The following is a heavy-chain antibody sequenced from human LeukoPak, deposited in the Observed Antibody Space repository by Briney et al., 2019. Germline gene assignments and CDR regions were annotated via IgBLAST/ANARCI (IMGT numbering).Heavy chain of an antibody. D-gene: IGHD3-22*01. CDR2: IYSGGST. J-gene: IGHJ4*02. Sequence: GGSLRLSCAASGFTVSSNYMSWVRQAPGKGLEWVSVIYSGGSTYYADSVKGRFTISRDNSKNTLYLQMNSLRAEDTAVYYCARDFYYDSSGYGYWGQGTLVTVSP. V-gene: IGHV3-53*01. CDR1: GFTVSSNY. CDR3: ARDFYYDSSGYGY.